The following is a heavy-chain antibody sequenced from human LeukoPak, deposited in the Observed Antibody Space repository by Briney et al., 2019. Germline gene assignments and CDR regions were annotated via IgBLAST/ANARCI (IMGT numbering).Heavy chain of an antibody. V-gene: IGHV3-21*01. D-gene: IGHD3-9*01. CDR2: ISSSSSYI. Sequence: GGSLRLSCAASGFTFSSYSMNWVRQAPGKGLEWVSSISSSSSYIYYADSMKGRFTISRDNAKNSLYLQMNSLRAEDTAVYYCARGGYYDILTGYYREDYWGQGTLVTVSS. CDR1: GFTFSSYS. J-gene: IGHJ4*02. CDR3: ARGGYYDILTGYYREDY.